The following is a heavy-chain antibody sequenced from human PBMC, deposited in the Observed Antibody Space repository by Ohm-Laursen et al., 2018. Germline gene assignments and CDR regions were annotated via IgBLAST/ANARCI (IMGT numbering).Heavy chain of an antibody. CDR1: GFVVSSIS. CDR2: IYSAGIT. V-gene: IGHV3-53*01. CDR3: AKDGDYGGNAILSRFDY. J-gene: IGHJ4*02. Sequence: SLRLSCAASGFVVSSISMSWVRQTPGTGLEWVSTIYSAGITYYADSVKGRFTISRDNSKNTLYLQVNSLRAEDMAIYYCAKDGDYGGNAILSRFDYWGQGTLVTVSS. D-gene: IGHD4-23*01.